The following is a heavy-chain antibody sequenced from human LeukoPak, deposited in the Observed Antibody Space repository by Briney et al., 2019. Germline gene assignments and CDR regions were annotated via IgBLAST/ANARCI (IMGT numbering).Heavy chain of an antibody. D-gene: IGHD5-24*01. V-gene: IGHV4-39*01. J-gene: IGHJ2*01. CDR3: ARRRWLHPYWYFDL. Sequence: SETLSLTCTVSGGSISSSSYYWGWIRQPPGKGLEWIGSIYYSGSTYYNPSLKSRVTISVDTSKNQFSLKLSSVTAADTAVYYCARRRWLHPYWYFDLWGRGTLVTVSS. CDR1: GGSISSSSYY. CDR2: IYYSGST.